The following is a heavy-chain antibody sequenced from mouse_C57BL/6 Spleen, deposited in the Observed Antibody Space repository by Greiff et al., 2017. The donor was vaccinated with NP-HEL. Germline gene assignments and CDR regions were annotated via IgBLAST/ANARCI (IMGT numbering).Heavy chain of an antibody. CDR3: ARASSYGNGAMDY. D-gene: IGHD2-10*01. CDR2: IYPSDSET. J-gene: IGHJ4*01. CDR1: GYTFTSYW. Sequence: VQLQQPGAELVRPGSSVKLSCKASGYTFTSYWMDWVKQRPGQGLEWIGNIYPSDSETHYNQKFKDKATLTVDKSSSTAYMQLSSLTSEDSAVYYCARASSYGNGAMDYWGQGTSVTVSS. V-gene: IGHV1-61*01.